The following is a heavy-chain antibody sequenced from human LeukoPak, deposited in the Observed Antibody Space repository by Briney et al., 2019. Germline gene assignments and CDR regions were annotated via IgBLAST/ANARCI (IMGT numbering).Heavy chain of an antibody. Sequence: EASVKVSCKASGYTFTGYYMHWVRQAPGQGLEWMGWINPNSGGTNYARKFQGRVTMTRDTSISTAYMELSRLRSDDTAVYYCAAGPMVRGGGDYWGQGTLVTVSS. CDR3: AAGPMVRGGGDY. V-gene: IGHV1-2*02. CDR2: INPNSGGT. J-gene: IGHJ4*02. CDR1: GYTFTGYY. D-gene: IGHD3-10*01.